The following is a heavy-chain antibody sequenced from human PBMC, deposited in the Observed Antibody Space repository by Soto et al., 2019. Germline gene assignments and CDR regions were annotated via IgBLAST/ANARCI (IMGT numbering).Heavy chain of an antibody. CDR1: GFTFKTYS. CDR3: ASSFAFWSTSYYYFES. V-gene: IGHV3-21*01. CDR2: ISSSRRYI. D-gene: IGHD3-3*01. J-gene: IGHJ4*02. Sequence: PGGSLRLSCAASGFTFKTYSMNWVRQAPGKGLEWVSSISSSRRYIYYADSLKGRFTISRDNAKNSLYLQVNSLRAEDTAVYYWASSFAFWSTSYYYFESWGQGTLVTVSS.